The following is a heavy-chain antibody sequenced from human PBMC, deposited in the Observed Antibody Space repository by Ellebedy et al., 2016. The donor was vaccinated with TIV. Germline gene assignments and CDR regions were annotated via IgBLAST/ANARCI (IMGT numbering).Heavy chain of an antibody. Sequence: MPSETLSLTCSVYGDSISNYYWSWIRQPPGEGLEWIGYVSHSGSTNYSPSLKSRVTISVDTSKNQFSLKLSSVTAADTAVYYCARGRRFFYYYGMDVWGQGTTVTVSS. J-gene: IGHJ6*02. CDR1: GDSISNYY. V-gene: IGHV4-59*12. CDR2: VSHSGST. CDR3: ARGRRFFYYYGMDV. D-gene: IGHD3-3*01.